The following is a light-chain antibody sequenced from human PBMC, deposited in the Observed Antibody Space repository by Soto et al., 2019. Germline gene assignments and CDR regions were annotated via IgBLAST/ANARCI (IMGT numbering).Light chain of an antibody. CDR2: AAS. CDR1: QSVASSY. Sequence: EIVLTQSPGTLSLSPGQRATLSCRASQSVASSYLAWYQQQPGQAPRLLIYAASSRATGIPDRFSGSGSGTDFTLTISRLEPEDFAVYYCQQYGHSPWTFGQGTKVEI. J-gene: IGKJ1*01. V-gene: IGKV3-20*01. CDR3: QQYGHSPWT.